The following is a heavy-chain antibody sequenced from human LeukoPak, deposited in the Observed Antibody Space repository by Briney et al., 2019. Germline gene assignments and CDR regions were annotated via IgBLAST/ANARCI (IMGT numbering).Heavy chain of an antibody. V-gene: IGHV3-23*01. J-gene: IGHJ3*02. D-gene: IGHD3-22*01. Sequence: GGSLRLSRAASEFTFSSYAMSWVRQAPGKGLEWVSAISGSGGSTHYADSVKGRFTISRDNSKNTLYLQMNSLRAEDTAVYYCAKLVGYYYDSSGVGFDIWGQGTMVTVSS. CDR1: EFTFSSYA. CDR2: ISGSGGST. CDR3: AKLVGYYYDSSGVGFDI.